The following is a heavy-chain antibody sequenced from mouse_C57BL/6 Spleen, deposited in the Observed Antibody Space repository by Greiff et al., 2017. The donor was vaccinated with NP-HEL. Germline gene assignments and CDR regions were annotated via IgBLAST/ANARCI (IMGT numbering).Heavy chain of an antibody. Sequence: QVQLKESGAELVKPGASVKLSCKASGYTFTSYWMQWVKQRPGQGLEWIGEIDPSDSYTNYNQKFKGKATLTVDTSSSTAYMQLSSLTSEDSAVYYCASYDYDEVYWGQGTTLTVSS. CDR1: GYTFTSYW. CDR2: IDPSDSYT. D-gene: IGHD2-4*01. CDR3: ASYDYDEVY. V-gene: IGHV1-50*01. J-gene: IGHJ2*01.